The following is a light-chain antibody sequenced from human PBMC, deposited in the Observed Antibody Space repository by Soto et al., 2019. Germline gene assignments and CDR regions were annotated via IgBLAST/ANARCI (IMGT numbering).Light chain of an antibody. CDR3: SSYTSSSNVV. V-gene: IGLV1-40*01. J-gene: IGLJ2*01. CDR2: RNT. CDR1: SSNIGAGYD. Sequence: QSVLTQPPSVSGAPGQRVTISCTGTSSNIGAGYDVHWYHQIPGTAPKLLVYRNTNRPSGVPDRFSGSKSGNTASLTISGLQAEDEADYYCSSYTSSSNVVFGGGTKLTVL.